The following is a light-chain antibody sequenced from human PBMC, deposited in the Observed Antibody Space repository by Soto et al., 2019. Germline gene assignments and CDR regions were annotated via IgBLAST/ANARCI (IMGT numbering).Light chain of an antibody. CDR1: QTMTSY. CDR3: QQYDSFSVT. CDR2: AAS. J-gene: IGKJ5*01. V-gene: IGKV1-39*01. Sequence: DIQITQTTYSVTSSXGDRVTITXXASQTMTSYLNWYQQKPGKAPKLLIYAASSLQSGVPSRFSGSGSGTDFTLTISSLQPEDFATYYCQQYDSFSVTFGQGTRLAVK.